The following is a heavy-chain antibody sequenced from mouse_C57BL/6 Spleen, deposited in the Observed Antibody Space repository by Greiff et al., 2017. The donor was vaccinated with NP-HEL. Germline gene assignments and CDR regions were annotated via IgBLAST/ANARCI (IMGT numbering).Heavy chain of an antibody. CDR3: ARDGNYVYFDV. CDR1: GFTFSDYG. Sequence: EVMLVESGGGLVKPGGSLKLSCAASGFTFSDYGMHWVRQAPEKGLEWVAYISSGSSTIYYADTVKGRFTISRDNAKNTLFLQMTSLRSEDTAMYYCARDGNYVYFDVWGTGTTVTVSS. J-gene: IGHJ1*03. V-gene: IGHV5-17*01. D-gene: IGHD2-1*01. CDR2: ISSGSSTI.